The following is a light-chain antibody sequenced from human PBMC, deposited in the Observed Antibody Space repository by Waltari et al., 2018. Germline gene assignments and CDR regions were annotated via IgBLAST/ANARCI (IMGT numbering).Light chain of an antibody. CDR1: PLSNQY. Sequence: SFHLTQPPSLSVSPGQTTRLTCSGDPLSNQYAHCHQQRPGLAPVLVINKDTERPSGIPERVAGASSGTTVTLTISGVQAEDEADYYCQSADSSGSVVFGGGTKLTVL. J-gene: IGLJ2*01. CDR3: QSADSSGSVV. V-gene: IGLV3-25*03. CDR2: KDT.